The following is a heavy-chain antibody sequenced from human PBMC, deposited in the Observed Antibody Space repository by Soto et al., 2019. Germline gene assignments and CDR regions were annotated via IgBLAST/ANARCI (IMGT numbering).Heavy chain of an antibody. Sequence: GESLKISCKGSGYSFTSYWIGWVRQMPGKGLEWMGIIYPGDSDTRYSPSFQGQVTISADKSISTAYLQWSSLKASDTAMYYCARRGISSWGYYRYRLSFWGKGSTVTVSA. V-gene: IGHV5-51*01. J-gene: IGHJ6*04. CDR1: GYSFTSYW. D-gene: IGHD6-13*01. CDR3: ARRGISSWGYYRYRLSF. CDR2: IYPGDSDT.